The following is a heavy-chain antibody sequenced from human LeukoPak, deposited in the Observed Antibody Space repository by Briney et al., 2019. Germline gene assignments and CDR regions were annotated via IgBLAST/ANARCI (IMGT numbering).Heavy chain of an antibody. CDR3: ARDRYRGSWYLGRADHHFDY. D-gene: IGHD6-13*01. CDR1: GYTFTGYY. Sequence: ASVKVSCKASGYTFTGYYMHWVRQAPGQGLEWMGWINPNSGGTNYAQKFQGWVTMTRDTSISTAYMELSRLRSDDTAVYYCARDRYRGSWYLGRADHHFDYWGQGTLVTVSS. V-gene: IGHV1-2*04. J-gene: IGHJ4*02. CDR2: INPNSGGT.